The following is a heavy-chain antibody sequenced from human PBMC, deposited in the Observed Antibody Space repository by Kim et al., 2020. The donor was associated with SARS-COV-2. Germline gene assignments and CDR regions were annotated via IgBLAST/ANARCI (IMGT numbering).Heavy chain of an antibody. CDR2: ITGSNTM. CDR1: GFIFSSYS. J-gene: IGHJ5*02. V-gene: IGHV3-48*02. Sequence: GGSLRLSCGASGFIFSSYSMNWVRQAPGKGLEWVSYITGSNTMYYADSVKGRFTISRDNAKNSLYLQMNSLRDEDTAVYYCARALGSSGWSWWFDPWGQGTLVTVSS. CDR3: ARALGSSGWSWWFDP. D-gene: IGHD6-19*01.